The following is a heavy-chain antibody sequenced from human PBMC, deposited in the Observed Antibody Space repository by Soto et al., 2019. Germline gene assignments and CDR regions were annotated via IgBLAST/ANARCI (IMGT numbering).Heavy chain of an antibody. D-gene: IGHD3-16*01. Sequence: GGSLRLSCAASGFTFSNYGMHWVRQAPGKGLEWVAVVWLDGINKYSADSVKGRFTISRDNSKNTLYLQMNSLRAEDTAVYYCARDFGRGNHYYFDSWGQGTLVTVSS. V-gene: IGHV3-33*01. CDR1: GFTFSNYG. CDR2: VWLDGINK. J-gene: IGHJ4*02. CDR3: ARDFGRGNHYYFDS.